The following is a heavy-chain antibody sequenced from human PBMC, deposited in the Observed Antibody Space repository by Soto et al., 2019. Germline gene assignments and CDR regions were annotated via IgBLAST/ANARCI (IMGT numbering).Heavy chain of an antibody. CDR3: ARAAGGPFNWFDP. CDR2: INAGNGNT. J-gene: IGHJ5*02. Sequence: ASGKVSCKASGYTFTSYAMHWVRQAPGQRLGWMGWINAGNGNTKYSQKFQGRVTITRDTSASTAYMELSSLRSEDTAVYYCARAAGGPFNWFDPWGQGTLVTVSS. CDR1: GYTFTSYA. V-gene: IGHV1-3*01. D-gene: IGHD3-16*01.